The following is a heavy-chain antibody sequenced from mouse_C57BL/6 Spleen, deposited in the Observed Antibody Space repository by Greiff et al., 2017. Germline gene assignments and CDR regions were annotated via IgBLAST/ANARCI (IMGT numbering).Heavy chain of an antibody. Sequence: VKLQQPGAELVKPGASVKMSCKASGYTFTSYWITWVKQRPGRGLVWIGDIYPGSGSTNYNAKFKSKATLTVDTSSSTTYKQLSSLTSEDSAVDYCARNDGSPFDYWGQGTTLTVSS. CDR1: GYTFTSYW. D-gene: IGHD2-12*01. J-gene: IGHJ2*01. CDR3: ARNDGSPFDY. V-gene: IGHV1-55*01. CDR2: IYPGSGST.